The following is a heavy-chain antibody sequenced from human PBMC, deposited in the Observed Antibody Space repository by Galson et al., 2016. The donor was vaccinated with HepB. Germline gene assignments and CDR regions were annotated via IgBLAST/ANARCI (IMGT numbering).Heavy chain of an antibody. D-gene: IGHD5-24*01. CDR2: IYDSGMT. Sequence: ETLSLTCMVSGGSISGSSRYWGWIRQPPGKGLEWIGTIYDSGMTYGSLSLKSRVTISVDTSKNLLALRLSSVTAADTAVYYCARQTEVAVDNAFDLWGQGTMVTVSS. J-gene: IGHJ3*01. CDR1: GGSISGSSRY. CDR3: ARQTEVAVDNAFDL. V-gene: IGHV4-39*01.